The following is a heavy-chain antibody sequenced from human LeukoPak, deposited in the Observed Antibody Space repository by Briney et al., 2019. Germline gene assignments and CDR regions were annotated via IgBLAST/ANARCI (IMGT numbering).Heavy chain of an antibody. Sequence: GGSLRLSCTASGFTFGDYAMSWVRQAPGKGLEWVGFIRSKAYGGTTEYAASVKGRFTISRDDSKSIAYLQMNSLKTEDTAVYYCTPTHGDTAMAGVYWGQGTLVTVSS. V-gene: IGHV3-49*04. CDR3: TPTHGDTAMAGVY. D-gene: IGHD5-18*01. CDR2: IRSKAYGGTT. J-gene: IGHJ4*02. CDR1: GFTFGDYA.